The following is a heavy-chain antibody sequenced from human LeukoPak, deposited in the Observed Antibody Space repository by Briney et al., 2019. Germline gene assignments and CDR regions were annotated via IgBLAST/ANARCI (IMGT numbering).Heavy chain of an antibody. Sequence: PSETLSLACTVSGGSISSDSWGWIRQPPGKGLEWIGYVFNSGNTDYNPSLKDRITISVDTSKNQCSLQLSSVTAADTAVYYCARDGGRGYSGFDYWGQGTLVTVSS. CDR2: VFNSGNT. CDR3: ARDGGRGYSGFDY. V-gene: IGHV4-59*01. J-gene: IGHJ4*02. CDR1: GGSISSDS. D-gene: IGHD5-12*01.